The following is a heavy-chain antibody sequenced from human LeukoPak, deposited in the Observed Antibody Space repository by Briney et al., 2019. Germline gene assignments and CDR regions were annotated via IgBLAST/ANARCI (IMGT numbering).Heavy chain of an antibody. CDR3: ARETYYYGSGSYQGFDY. V-gene: IGHV4-30-4*01. CDR2: IYYSGST. Sequence: PSQTLSFTCTVSGGSISSGDYYWSWIRQPPGKGLEWIGYIYYSGSTYYNPSLKSRVTISVDTSKNQFSLKLSSVTAADTAVYYCARETYYYGSGSYQGFDYWGQGTLVTVSS. J-gene: IGHJ4*02. CDR1: GGSISSGDYY. D-gene: IGHD3-10*01.